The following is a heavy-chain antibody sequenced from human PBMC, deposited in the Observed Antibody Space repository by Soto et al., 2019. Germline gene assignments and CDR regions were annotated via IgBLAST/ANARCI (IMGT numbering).Heavy chain of an antibody. CDR3: ARCRYAFGFDS. CDR2: IHYRGRT. V-gene: IGHV4-31*03. D-gene: IGHD2-2*01. CDR1: GGSIRSGGYY. J-gene: IGHJ4*02. Sequence: QVQLQESGPGLVKPSDILSLSCNVSGGSIRSGGYYWGWIRQAPGKGLEWIGYIHYRGRTSYNPSLECRVSISLDTSGHQFSLTLTSVTAADTAVYYCARCRYAFGFDSWGQGTLVTVSS.